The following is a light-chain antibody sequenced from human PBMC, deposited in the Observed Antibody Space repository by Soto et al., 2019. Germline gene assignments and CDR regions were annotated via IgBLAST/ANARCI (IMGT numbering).Light chain of an antibody. V-gene: IGLV2-14*01. CDR2: DVS. CDR1: SSDVGGYNY. J-gene: IGLJ2*01. CDR3: SSYTSSSTLVV. Sequence: QSALTQPASVSGSPGQSITISCTGTSSDVGGYNYVSWYQQHPGKAPKLMFYDVSNRPSGVSNRFSGSMSGNTASLTISGLQAEDEADYYCSSYTSSSTLVVFGGGTKLTVL.